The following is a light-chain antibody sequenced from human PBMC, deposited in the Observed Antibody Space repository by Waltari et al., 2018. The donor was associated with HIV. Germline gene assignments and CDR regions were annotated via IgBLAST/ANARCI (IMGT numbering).Light chain of an antibody. CDR1: QSVSNN. Sequence: EIVMTQSPATLSVSPGDRVTLSCRASQSVSNNLAWYQQKPGQPPRLLIYGASTRATGIPVTFSGRGSGTEFTLTISSLQSEDFAIYYCQQYNDWPLTFGGGTKVDI. J-gene: IGKJ4*01. CDR3: QQYNDWPLT. V-gene: IGKV3-15*01. CDR2: GAS.